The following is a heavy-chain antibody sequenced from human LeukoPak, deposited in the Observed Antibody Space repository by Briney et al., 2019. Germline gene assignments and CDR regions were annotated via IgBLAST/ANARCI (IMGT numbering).Heavy chain of an antibody. CDR2: IYRAGNT. D-gene: IGHD1-26*01. CDR1: GFSVTANY. J-gene: IGHJ4*02. Sequence: GGSLRLSCGASGFSVTANYMNWVRQAPGKGLEWVSVIYRAGNTYYADSVKGRFTISRDNSKNTLYLQMNSLRAEDTAVYYCVRGQWDTPVRFHYGAQGPLVTVS. V-gene: IGHV3-66*01. CDR3: VRGQWDTPVRFHY.